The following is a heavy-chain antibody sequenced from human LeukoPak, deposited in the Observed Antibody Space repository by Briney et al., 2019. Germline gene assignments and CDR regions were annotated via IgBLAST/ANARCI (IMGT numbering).Heavy chain of an antibody. CDR1: GGSFSGYY. J-gene: IGHJ2*01. D-gene: IGHD6-13*01. CDR3: ARVYYSSSYDYWYFDL. CDR2: INHSGNT. V-gene: IGHV4-34*01. Sequence: SETLSLTRAVYGGSFSGYYWSWIRQPPGKGLEWIGEINHSGNTNYNPPIQSRVTISVYTSKNHFPLKLRSVTAADTSLYYCARVYYSSSYDYWYFDLWGRGTLVTVSS.